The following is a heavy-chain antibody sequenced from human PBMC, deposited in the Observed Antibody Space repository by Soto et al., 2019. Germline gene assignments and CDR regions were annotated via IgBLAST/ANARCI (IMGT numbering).Heavy chain of an antibody. CDR1: GGSFSGYY. CDR2: INHSGST. D-gene: IGHD5-12*01. CDR3: ARGDIVATINYYYYYMDV. Sequence: QVQLQQWGAGLLKPSETLSLTCAVYGGSFSGYYWSWIRQPPGKGLEWIGEINHSGSTNYNPSLKSRVTISVDTSKNQFSLKLNSVTAADTAVYYCARGDIVATINYYYYYMDVWGKGTTVTVSS. J-gene: IGHJ6*03. V-gene: IGHV4-34*01.